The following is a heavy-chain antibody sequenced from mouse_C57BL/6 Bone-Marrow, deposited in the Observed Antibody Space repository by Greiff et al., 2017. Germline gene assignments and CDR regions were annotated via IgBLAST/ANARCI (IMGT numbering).Heavy chain of an antibody. D-gene: IGHD2-3*01. CDR1: GYTFTDYE. Sequence: VQGVESGAELVRPGASVTLSCKASGYTFTDYEMHWVKQTPVHGLEWIGAIDPETGGTAYNQKFKGKAILTADKSSSTAYMELRSLTSEDSAVYYCTRYYDGYFFDYWGQGTTLTVSS. J-gene: IGHJ2*01. CDR3: TRYYDGYFFDY. CDR2: IDPETGGT. V-gene: IGHV1-15*01.